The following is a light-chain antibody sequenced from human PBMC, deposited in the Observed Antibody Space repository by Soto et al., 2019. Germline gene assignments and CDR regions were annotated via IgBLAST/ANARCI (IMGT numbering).Light chain of an antibody. CDR1: QSVSSSY. CDR2: AAS. CDR3: QQYGSSHPWT. J-gene: IGKJ1*01. Sequence: EIVLTQSPGTLSLSPGERATLSCRASQSVSSSYLAWYQQKPGQAPRLLIYAASSRATGIPDRFSGSGSGTGFTLTISGLEPEDFAVDYYQQYGSSHPWTFGQGTKVEIK. V-gene: IGKV3-20*01.